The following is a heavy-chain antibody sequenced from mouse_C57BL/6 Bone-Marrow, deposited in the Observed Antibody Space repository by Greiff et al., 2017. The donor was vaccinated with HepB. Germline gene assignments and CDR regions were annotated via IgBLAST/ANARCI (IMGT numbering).Heavy chain of an antibody. CDR2: ISSGSSTI. J-gene: IGHJ4*01. V-gene: IGHV5-17*01. CDR3: AKTAQATGAMDY. CDR1: GFTFSDYG. Sequence: DVQLVESGGGLVKPGGSLKLSCAASGFTFSDYGMHWVRQAPEKGLEWVAYISSGSSTIYYADTVKGRFTISRDNAKNTLFLQMTSLRSEDTAMYYCAKTAQATGAMDYWGQGTSVTVSS. D-gene: IGHD3-2*02.